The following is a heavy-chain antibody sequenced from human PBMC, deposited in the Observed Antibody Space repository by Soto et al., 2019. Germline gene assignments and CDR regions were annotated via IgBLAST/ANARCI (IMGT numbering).Heavy chain of an antibody. V-gene: IGHV3-23*01. J-gene: IGHJ4*02. CDR2: ISGSGGST. CDR1: GFTFSSYA. CDR3: AKGLAWLVLYGFDY. Sequence: EVQLLESGGGLVQPGGSLRLSCAASGFTFSSYAMSWVRQAPGKGLEWVSVISGSGGSTYYADSVKGRFTISRDNSKNPLYLQMNSLRAEDTAVYYCAKGLAWLVLYGFDYWGQGTLVTVSS. D-gene: IGHD6-19*01.